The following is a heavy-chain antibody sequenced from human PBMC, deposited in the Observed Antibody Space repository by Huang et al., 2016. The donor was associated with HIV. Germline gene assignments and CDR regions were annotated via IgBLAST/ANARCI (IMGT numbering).Heavy chain of an antibody. CDR3: ARGMVRGVTLNWFDP. V-gene: IGHV3-53*02. J-gene: IGHJ5*02. D-gene: IGHD3-10*01. Sequence: EVQLVETGGGLIQPGGSLRLSCAASGFTVSSNYMSWVRQAPGKGLELGAVIYSGGSTYYADSGKGRFTISRDNSKNTLYLQMNSLRAEDTAVYYCARGMVRGVTLNWFDPWGQGTLVTVSS. CDR2: IYSGGST. CDR1: GFTVSSNY.